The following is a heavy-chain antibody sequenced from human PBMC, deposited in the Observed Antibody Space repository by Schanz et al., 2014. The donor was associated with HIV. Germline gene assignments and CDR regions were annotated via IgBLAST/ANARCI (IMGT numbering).Heavy chain of an antibody. V-gene: IGHV3-NL1*01. CDR1: GFTFNSYG. J-gene: IGHJ4*02. CDR3: AKAGLFFGQLWLGFFDY. CDR2: ISGSGVST. D-gene: IGHD3-10*01. Sequence: QVQLVESGGGVVQPPRSLKLSCAASGFTFNSYGMHWVRQAPDKGLEWVSSISGSGVSTFYAGSVKGRFAISRDKSKNTLDLQMNNLKPEDTAVYYCAKAGLFFGQLWLGFFDYWGQGAQVTVSS.